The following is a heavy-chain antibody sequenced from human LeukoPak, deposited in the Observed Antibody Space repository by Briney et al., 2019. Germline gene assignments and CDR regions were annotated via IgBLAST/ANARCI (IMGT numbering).Heavy chain of an antibody. CDR3: ARDGLAIGFDY. V-gene: IGHV4-4*07. D-gene: IGHD2-21*01. CDR1: GGSISSYY. Sequence: PSETLSLTCTVSGGSISSYYWSWIRQPAGKGLEWIGRIYTSGSTNYNPSLKSRVTISVDTSKNQFSLKLRSVTAADTAVYYCARDGLAIGFDYWGQGTLVTVSS. J-gene: IGHJ4*02. CDR2: IYTSGST.